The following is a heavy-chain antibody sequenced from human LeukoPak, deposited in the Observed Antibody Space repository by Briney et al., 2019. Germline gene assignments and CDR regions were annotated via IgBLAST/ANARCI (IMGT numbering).Heavy chain of an antibody. J-gene: IGHJ4*02. CDR3: ARGDSSRWPTGYFDY. Sequence: SETLSLTCTVSGGSISSYYWSWIRQPPGKGLEWIGYIYYSGSTNYNPSLKSRVTISVDTSKNQFSLKLSSVTAADTAVYYCARGDSSRWPTGYFDYWGQGTLVTVSS. V-gene: IGHV4-59*01. CDR1: GGSISSYY. CDR2: IYYSGST. D-gene: IGHD6-13*01.